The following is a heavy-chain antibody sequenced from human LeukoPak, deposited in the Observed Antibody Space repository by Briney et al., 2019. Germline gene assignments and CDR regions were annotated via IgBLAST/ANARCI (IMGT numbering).Heavy chain of an antibody. J-gene: IGHJ4*02. CDR3: AREDPRATNAY. V-gene: IGHV3-21*01. Sequence: GGSLRLSCAASGFTFDDYAMHWVRQAPGKGLEWVSSISSVSNYIYYADSLKGRFTISRDNAKNSLYLQMNSLRAEDTAVYYCAREDPRATNAYWGQGTLVTVSS. D-gene: IGHD5-12*01. CDR2: ISSVSNYI. CDR1: GFTFDDYA.